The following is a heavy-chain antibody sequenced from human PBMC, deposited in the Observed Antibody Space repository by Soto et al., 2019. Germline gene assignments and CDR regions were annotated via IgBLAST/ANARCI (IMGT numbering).Heavy chain of an antibody. CDR2: INVYNGNT. V-gene: IGHV1-18*01. CDR1: GYTFTNYG. J-gene: IGHJ5*02. Sequence: QVQLVQSGGEVKKPGASVKVSCKASGYTFTNYGISWVRQAPGQGLEWMGWINVYNGNTKYAQKVQGRVTMTTDTSTSTAYMVLRRLRSDDTAVYYGARGVGSGSYYNQYNWFDPWGQGTLVTVSS. CDR3: ARGVGSGSYYNQYNWFDP. D-gene: IGHD3-10*01.